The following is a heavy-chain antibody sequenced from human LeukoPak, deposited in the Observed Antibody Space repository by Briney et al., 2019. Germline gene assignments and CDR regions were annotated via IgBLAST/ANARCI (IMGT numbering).Heavy chain of an antibody. J-gene: IGHJ4*02. CDR2: INYNGST. Sequence: PSETLSLTCTVSGGSISSSSYYWGCLRQPPGKGLEWIGSINYNGSTCYNPSLESRVIMSVDTSKNQFSLNLTSVTAADAAMYYCARDRGVPRPYYFDQWGQGTLVTVSS. CDR3: ARDRGVPRPYYFDQ. V-gene: IGHV4-39*07. CDR1: GGSISSSSYY. D-gene: IGHD3-10*01.